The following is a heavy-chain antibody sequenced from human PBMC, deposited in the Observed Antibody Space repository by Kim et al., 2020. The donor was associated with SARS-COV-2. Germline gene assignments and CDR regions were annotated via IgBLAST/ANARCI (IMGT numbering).Heavy chain of an antibody. CDR1: GYTFTDYY. CDR3: ARDSAAPVEAIDY. Sequence: ASVKVSCKTSGYTFTDYYIHWVRQAPGQGLEWMGWINPDDGGTRFAQKFQGRVTMTTDTSTSTAYMELSGLRSDDTAMYYCARDSAAPVEAIDYWGQGT. D-gene: IGHD6-6*01. CDR2: INPDDGGT. V-gene: IGHV1-2*02. J-gene: IGHJ4*02.